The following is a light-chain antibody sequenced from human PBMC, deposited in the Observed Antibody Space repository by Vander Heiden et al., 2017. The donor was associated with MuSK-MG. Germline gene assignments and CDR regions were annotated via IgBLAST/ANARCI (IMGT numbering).Light chain of an antibody. CDR1: QSLGRPY. J-gene: IGKJ5*01. CDR2: GAS. V-gene: IGKV3-20*01. Sequence: EIVLTQSPATLSLSPGERATLSCRASQSLGRPYLAWYQQKPGQAPMLLFDGASRRATGVPDRFRGSGSGTDFIPTVSRLEPEDFAVYYCQQYGNSLTFGQGTRLEIK. CDR3: QQYGNSLT.